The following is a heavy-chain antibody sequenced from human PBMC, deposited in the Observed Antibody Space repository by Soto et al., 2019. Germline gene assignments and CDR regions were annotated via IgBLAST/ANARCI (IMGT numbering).Heavy chain of an antibody. V-gene: IGHV1-69*01. CDR2: IIPICGTA. CDR1: GGTFSSYA. D-gene: IGHD1-7*01. CDR3: ARDTSITGTKVYGLDSFDI. Sequence: QVQLVQSGAEVKKPGSSVKVYCKASGGTFSSYAISWVRQAPGQGLEWMGGIIPICGTANYAQKFQCRVTITADESSSTDYIELSSRRSEDTAVSYCARDTSITGTKVYGLDSFDIWGPGTMVTVSS. J-gene: IGHJ3*02.